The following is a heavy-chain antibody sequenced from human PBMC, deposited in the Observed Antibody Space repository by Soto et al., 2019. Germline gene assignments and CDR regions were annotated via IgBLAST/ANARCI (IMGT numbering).Heavy chain of an antibody. J-gene: IGHJ4*02. D-gene: IGHD6-19*01. CDR3: ARDAGSGWYFFDY. CDR2: IYYSGST. V-gene: IGHV4-59*01. Sequence: SETLSLTCTVSGGSISSYYWSWIRQPPGKGLEWIGYIYYSGSTNYNPSLKSRVTISVDTSKNQFSLKLSSVTAADTAVYYCARDAGSGWYFFDYWGQGTPVTVSS. CDR1: GGSISSYY.